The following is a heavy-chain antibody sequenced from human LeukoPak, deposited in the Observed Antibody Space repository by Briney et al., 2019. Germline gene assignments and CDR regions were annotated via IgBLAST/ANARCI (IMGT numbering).Heavy chain of an antibody. J-gene: IGHJ4*02. D-gene: IGHD2-2*02. Sequence: GGSLRLSCAASGFTFSSYAMSWVRQAPGRGLEWVSTISGSGDSTYYADSVKGRFTISRDNSKNTLYLQMNSMRPEDTAVYYCPKGCASTSCYTSEYWGQGTLVTVSS. CDR2: ISGSGDST. V-gene: IGHV3-23*01. CDR3: PKGCASTSCYTSEY. CDR1: GFTFSSYA.